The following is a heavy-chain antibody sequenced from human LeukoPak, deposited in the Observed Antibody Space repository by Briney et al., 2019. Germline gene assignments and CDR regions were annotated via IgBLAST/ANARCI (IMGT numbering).Heavy chain of an antibody. Sequence: GESLKISCKGSGYSFTSYWIGWVRQMPGKGLEWMGIIYPGDSDTRYSPSFQGQVTISADKSISTAYLQWSSLKASDTAMYYCARHDTLAWFGELLSNWFDPWGQGTLVTVSS. CDR2: IYPGDSDT. J-gene: IGHJ5*02. V-gene: IGHV5-51*01. D-gene: IGHD3-10*01. CDR1: GYSFTSYW. CDR3: ARHDTLAWFGELLSNWFDP.